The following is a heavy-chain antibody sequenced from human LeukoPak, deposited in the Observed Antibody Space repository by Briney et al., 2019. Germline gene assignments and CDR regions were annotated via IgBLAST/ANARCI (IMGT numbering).Heavy chain of an antibody. D-gene: IGHD5-18*01. CDR1: GYTFTVYY. J-gene: IGHJ4*02. CDR2: INPNSGGT. V-gene: IGHV1-2*02. CDR3: ARDMRSWIQLWYLDY. Sequence: ASVRVSCKASGYTFTVYYMHCVRQAPGQGLEWMGWINPNSGGTNYAQKFQGRVTMTRDTSISTAYMELSRLRSDDTAVYYCARDMRSWIQLWYLDYWGQGTLVTVSS.